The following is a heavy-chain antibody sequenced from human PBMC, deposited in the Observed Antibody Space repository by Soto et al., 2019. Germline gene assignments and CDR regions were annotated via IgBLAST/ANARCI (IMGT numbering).Heavy chain of an antibody. V-gene: IGHV5-51*01. Sequence: EVQLVQSGAEVKKPGESLKISCKGSGYSFTSYWIGWVRQMPGKGLEWMGIIYPGDSDTRYSPSFQGQVTISADKSISTAYLQWSSLKASDTAMYYCARHLPMATPDCSGGSCYPSDYYYYMDVWGKGTTVTVSS. CDR2: IYPGDSDT. J-gene: IGHJ6*03. CDR1: GYSFTSYW. CDR3: ARHLPMATPDCSGGSCYPSDYYYYMDV. D-gene: IGHD2-15*01.